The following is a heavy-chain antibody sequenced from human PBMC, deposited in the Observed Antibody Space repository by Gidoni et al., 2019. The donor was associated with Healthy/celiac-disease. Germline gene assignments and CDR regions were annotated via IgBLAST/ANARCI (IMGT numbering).Heavy chain of an antibody. Sequence: QVQLVESGGGVVQPGRSLRLSCAASGFTFSSYAMHWVRQAPGKGLEWVAVISYDGSNKYYADSVKGRFTISRDNSKNTLYLQMNSLRAEDTAVYYCARPYDSSGYPQPIDYWGQGTLVTVSS. J-gene: IGHJ4*02. D-gene: IGHD3-22*01. CDR1: GFTFSSYA. CDR3: ARPYDSSGYPQPIDY. V-gene: IGHV3-30-3*01. CDR2: ISYDGSNK.